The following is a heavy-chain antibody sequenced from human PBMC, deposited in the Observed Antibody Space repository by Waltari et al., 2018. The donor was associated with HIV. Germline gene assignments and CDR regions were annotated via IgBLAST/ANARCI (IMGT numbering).Heavy chain of an antibody. CDR1: GFTCSHYA. Sequence: EAQLLESGGGVVQPGGSLGVACVCRGFTCSHYAMIWVRQAPGKGLEWVSAIAASYPNTYYSDSVRGRFTVSKDNSENSLHLQMNSLRAEDTALYYCARIYVSGAFDIWGQGTVVTVSS. V-gene: IGHV3-23*01. D-gene: IGHD3-10*01. CDR2: IAASYPNT. CDR3: ARIYVSGAFDI. J-gene: IGHJ3*02.